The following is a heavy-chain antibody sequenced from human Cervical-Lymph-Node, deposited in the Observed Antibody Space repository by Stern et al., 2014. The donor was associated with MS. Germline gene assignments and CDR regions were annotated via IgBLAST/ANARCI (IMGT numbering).Heavy chain of an antibody. CDR2: SYHSGST. CDR1: GGSISTVGYY. V-gene: IGHV4-31*03. D-gene: IGHD3-16*01. Sequence: QVQLQQSGPGLVKPSQTLSLTCTVSGGSISTVGYYWTWIRQHPGKGLEWIGYSYHSGSTYSNPSLKSRASISVDTSKNQFSVQVTSVTAADTALYYCARSDRLWGSFDYWGQGTLVTVSS. CDR3: ARSDRLWGSFDY. J-gene: IGHJ4*02.